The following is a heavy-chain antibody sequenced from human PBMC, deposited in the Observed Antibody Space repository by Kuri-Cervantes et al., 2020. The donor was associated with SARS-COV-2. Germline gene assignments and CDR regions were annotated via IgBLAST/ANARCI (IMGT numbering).Heavy chain of an antibody. Sequence: GESLKISCAASGFTFSGHWIHWVRQAPGKGLEWVSAISGSGTSTYYADSAKGRFTISRDNSKNTLYLQMNSLRAEDTALYYCAKGRPGSYQGYYFDYWGQGTLVTVSS. CDR2: ISGSGTST. CDR3: AKGRPGSYQGYYFDY. J-gene: IGHJ4*02. CDR1: GFTFSGHW. V-gene: IGHV3-23*01. D-gene: IGHD1-26*01.